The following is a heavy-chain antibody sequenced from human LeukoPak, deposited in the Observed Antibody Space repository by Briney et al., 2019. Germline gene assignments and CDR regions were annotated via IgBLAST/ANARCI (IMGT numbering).Heavy chain of an antibody. CDR2: MYNTGGS. V-gene: IGHV4-39*01. D-gene: IGHD2-21*01. CDR3: GIAPDY. J-gene: IGHJ4*02. Sequence: SETLSLTCTFSGGSITRSNYYWGWIPQPPGRALEWIGSMYNTGGSYYNPSLKSRVTISVDTSKNQFSLKVNSVTAADTAVYYCGIAPDYWGQGTLVTVSS. CDR1: GGSITRSNYY.